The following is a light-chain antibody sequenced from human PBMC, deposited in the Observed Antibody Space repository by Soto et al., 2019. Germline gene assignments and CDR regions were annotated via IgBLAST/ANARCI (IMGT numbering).Light chain of an antibody. V-gene: IGKV3-15*01. CDR2: GTF. Sequence: VMTQSPATLSVSPGERATLSCRASQSVKSNLAWYQHKPGQAPRLLMYGTFTRVLGIPARFIASGSGKEFTLAISGLQSEDLEIYYCQQYNNWPYTFGQGTKLEI. CDR1: QSVKSN. J-gene: IGKJ2*01. CDR3: QQYNNWPYT.